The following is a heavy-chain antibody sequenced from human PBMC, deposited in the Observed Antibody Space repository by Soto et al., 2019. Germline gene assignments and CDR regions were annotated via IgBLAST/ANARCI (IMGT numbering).Heavy chain of an antibody. CDR1: GYTYSGHY. V-gene: IGHV1-2*02. Sequence: RVSCKTSGYTYSGHYIHCVRPAPQQGPEWMGEIGPESGATRYAEKFRGRVTMTMDTSITTVYMELRNLSPDDTAVYYCGRGRSGQIVIFYWGQGTPVNVSS. J-gene: IGHJ4*02. D-gene: IGHD1-26*01. CDR3: GRGRSGQIVIFY. CDR2: IGPESGAT.